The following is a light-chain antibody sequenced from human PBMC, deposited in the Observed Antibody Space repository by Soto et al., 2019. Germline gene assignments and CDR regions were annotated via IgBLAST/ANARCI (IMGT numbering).Light chain of an antibody. CDR1: QRRVSIC. CDR2: VGS. Sequence: MLRQSPPTPSLSPGERATLSCKPSQRRVSICLAWYLQKPGQSPQLLIYVGSNRASGVPDRFSGSGSGTDFTLKISSVQAEDVGVYYCMQSLQSWTFGQGTKVDIK. V-gene: IGKV2-28*01. CDR3: MQSLQSWT. J-gene: IGKJ1*01.